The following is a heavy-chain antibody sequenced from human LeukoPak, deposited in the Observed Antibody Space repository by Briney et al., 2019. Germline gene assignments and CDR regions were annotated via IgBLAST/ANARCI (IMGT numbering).Heavy chain of an antibody. D-gene: IGHD7-27*01. Sequence: GGSLRLSCAASGFTFSNYGMHWVRQAPDKGLEWVAFLQNHGGDIYYAESVEGRFTISRDNSKNTLYLQMNSLRAEDTAVYYCAKDLNWGGRWGQGTLVTVSS. V-gene: IGHV3-30*02. CDR3: AKDLNWGGR. CDR2: LQNHGGDI. J-gene: IGHJ4*02. CDR1: GFTFSNYG.